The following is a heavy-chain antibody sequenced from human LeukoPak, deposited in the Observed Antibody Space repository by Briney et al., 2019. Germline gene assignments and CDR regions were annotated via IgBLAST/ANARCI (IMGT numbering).Heavy chain of an antibody. V-gene: IGHV4-30-4*07. J-gene: IGHJ4*02. Sequence: PSETLSLTCTVSGGSIISGGYSWSWIRQPPGKGLEWIGYISYSGSTYYNPSLKSRVTMSLDTSKNQFSLKLSSVTAADTAVYYCAKMSTAEVYFDYWGQGTLVTVSS. D-gene: IGHD5-24*01. CDR2: ISYSGST. CDR3: AKMSTAEVYFDY. CDR1: GGSIISGGYS.